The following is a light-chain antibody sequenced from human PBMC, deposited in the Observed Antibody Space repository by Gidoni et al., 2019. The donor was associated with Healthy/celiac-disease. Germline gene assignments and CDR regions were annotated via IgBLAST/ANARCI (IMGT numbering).Light chain of an antibody. CDR1: QSVSSY. Sequence: DIVLTQSPATLSLSPGERATRSCRASQSVSSYLAWYQQKPGQAPRLLIYDASNRATGIPARFSGSGSGTDFTLTISSLEPEDFAVYYCQQRSNWLFTFGPGTKVDIK. J-gene: IGKJ3*01. CDR3: QQRSNWLFT. CDR2: DAS. V-gene: IGKV3-11*01.